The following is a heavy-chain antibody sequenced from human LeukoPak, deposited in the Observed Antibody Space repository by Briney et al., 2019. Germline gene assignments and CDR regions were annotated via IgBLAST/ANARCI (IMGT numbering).Heavy chain of an antibody. J-gene: IGHJ3*02. D-gene: IGHD2-21*02. V-gene: IGHV3-53*01. Sequence: PGGSLRLSCVASGFTVSSNYMSWVRQAPGKGLEWGSVIYSAGSTYYADSVKGRFTISRDNSKNSLFLQMHSLRADDTAVYYCARGRRDCSGDCYVAFDIWGQGTMVTVSS. CDR2: IYSAGST. CDR3: ARGRRDCSGDCYVAFDI. CDR1: GFTVSSNY.